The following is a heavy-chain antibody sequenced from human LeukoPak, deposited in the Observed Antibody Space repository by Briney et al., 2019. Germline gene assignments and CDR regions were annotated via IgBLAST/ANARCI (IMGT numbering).Heavy chain of an antibody. CDR3: AREQQSVAGDN. J-gene: IGHJ4*02. Sequence: GGSLRLSCAASGFTFSSYRMHWVRQAPGKGLVWVSRINSDGSSTRYADSVKGRFTISRDNAKNTLFLQMDSMRAQDTAVYYCAREQQSVAGDNWGQGTLVTVSS. CDR2: INSDGSST. V-gene: IGHV3-74*01. D-gene: IGHD6-19*01. CDR1: GFTFSSYR.